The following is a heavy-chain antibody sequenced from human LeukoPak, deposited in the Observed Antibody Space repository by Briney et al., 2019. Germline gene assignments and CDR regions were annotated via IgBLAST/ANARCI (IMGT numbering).Heavy chain of an antibody. CDR3: ARGVYGDYTQYYYYYMDT. V-gene: IGHV1-18*01. CDR1: GYTFTSYG. D-gene: IGHD4-17*01. CDR2: ISAYNGNT. Sequence: GASVKVSCKASGYTFTSYGISWVRQAPGQGLEWMGWISAYNGNTNYAQKLQGRVTITTDTSTSTAYMELRSLRSDDTAVYYCARGVYGDYTQYYYYYMDTWGKGTTVTVSS. J-gene: IGHJ6*03.